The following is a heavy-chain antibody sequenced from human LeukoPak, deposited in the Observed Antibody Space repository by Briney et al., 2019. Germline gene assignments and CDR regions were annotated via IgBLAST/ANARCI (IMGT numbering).Heavy chain of an antibody. Sequence: SETLSLTCTVSGGSINSGSLYWSWIRQPAGKGLEWIGRIYASGSTNYDPSLKSRVTISVDKSKNQFSLKLSSVTAADTAVYYCAKGVTYYDYVWGSYRLSYFDYWGQGTLVTVSS. CDR1: GGSINSGSLY. D-gene: IGHD3-16*02. V-gene: IGHV4-61*02. J-gene: IGHJ4*02. CDR2: IYASGST. CDR3: AKGVTYYDYVWGSYRLSYFDY.